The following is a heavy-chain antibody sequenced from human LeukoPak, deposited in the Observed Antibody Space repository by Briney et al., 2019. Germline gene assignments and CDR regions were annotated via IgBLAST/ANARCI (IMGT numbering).Heavy chain of an antibody. CDR1: GFTFSSSG. Sequence: GGSLRLSCAASGFTFSSSGMHWVRQAPGKGLEWVAFIRYDGTSKYYADSVKGRFTISRDNSKKTVYLQMNSLRAEDTAVYYCAKETRGSYSDYWGQGTLVTVSS. CDR3: AKETRGSYSDY. D-gene: IGHD1-26*01. J-gene: IGHJ4*02. CDR2: IRYDGTSK. V-gene: IGHV3-30*02.